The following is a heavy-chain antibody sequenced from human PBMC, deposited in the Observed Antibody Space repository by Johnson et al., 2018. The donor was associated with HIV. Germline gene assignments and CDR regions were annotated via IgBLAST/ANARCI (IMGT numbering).Heavy chain of an antibody. V-gene: IGHV3-30*03. J-gene: IGHJ3*02. CDR2: ISYDGSNK. CDR3: ARRVQYYPYGDAFDI. D-gene: IGHD3-10*01. Sequence: VQLVESGGGVVQPGRSLRLSCAASGFTFSSYGMHWVRQAPGKGLEWVAVISYDGSNKYYADSVKGRFTISRDNSKNTLYLQMGSLRAEDMAVYYCARRVQYYPYGDAFDIWGQGTMVTVSS. CDR1: GFTFSSYG.